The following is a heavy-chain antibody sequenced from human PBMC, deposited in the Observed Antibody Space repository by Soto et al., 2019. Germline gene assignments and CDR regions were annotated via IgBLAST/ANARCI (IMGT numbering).Heavy chain of an antibody. J-gene: IGHJ4*02. CDR2: INHSGST. D-gene: IGHD3-16*02. Sequence: SETLSLTCAVYGGSFSGYYWSWIRQPPGKGLEWIGEINHSGSTNYNPSPKSRVTISVDTSKNQFSLKLSSVTAADTAVYYCARRGYDYVWGSYRPYYFDYWGQGTLVTVSS. CDR3: ARRGYDYVWGSYRPYYFDY. V-gene: IGHV4-34*01. CDR1: GGSFSGYY.